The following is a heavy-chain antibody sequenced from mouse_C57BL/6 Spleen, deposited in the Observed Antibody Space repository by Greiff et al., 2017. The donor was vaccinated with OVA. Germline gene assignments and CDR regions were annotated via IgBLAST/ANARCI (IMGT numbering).Heavy chain of an antibody. V-gene: IGHV14-3*01. D-gene: IGHD2-4*01. CDR2: IDPANGNT. CDR1: GFNIKNTY. Sequence: VQLKQSVAELVRPGASVKLSCTASGFNIKNTYMHWVKQRPEQGLEWIGRIDPANGNTKYAPKFQGKATITADTSSNTAYLQLSSLTSEDTAIYYCATGYDYEGYAMDYWGQGTSVTVSS. CDR3: ATGYDYEGYAMDY. J-gene: IGHJ4*01.